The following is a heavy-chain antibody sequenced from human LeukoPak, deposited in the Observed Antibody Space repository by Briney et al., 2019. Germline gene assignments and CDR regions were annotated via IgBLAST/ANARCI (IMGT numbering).Heavy chain of an antibody. CDR2: IYYSGST. Sequence: ASETLSLTCTVSGGSISSYYWSWIRQPPGKGLEWIGYIYYSGSTNYNPSLKSRVTISVDTSKNQFSLKLSSVTAADTAVYYCARASPTTRDAFDIWGQGTMVTVSS. CDR1: GGSISSYY. D-gene: IGHD4-17*01. CDR3: ARASPTTRDAFDI. V-gene: IGHV4-59*01. J-gene: IGHJ3*02.